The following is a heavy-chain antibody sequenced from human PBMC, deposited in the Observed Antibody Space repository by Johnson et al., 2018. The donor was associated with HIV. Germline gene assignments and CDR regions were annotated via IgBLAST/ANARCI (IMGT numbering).Heavy chain of an antibody. V-gene: IGHV3-15*01. Sequence: VQLVESGGGLVKPGGSLRLSCEASGMTFSNLWMNWVRQAPGKGLEWVGRIRSKTAGGTIEYAAPVTGRFTISRDESKDTLYLEMNSLKTEDTAVYYWSTDHPKAPLFIMNAFDIWGQGTMVTVSS. CDR3: STDHPKAPLFIMNAFDI. J-gene: IGHJ3*02. D-gene: IGHD3-16*01. CDR1: GMTFSNLW. CDR2: IRSKTAGGTI.